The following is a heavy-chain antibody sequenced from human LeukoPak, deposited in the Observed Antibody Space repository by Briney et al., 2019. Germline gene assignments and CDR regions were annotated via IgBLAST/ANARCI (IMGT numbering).Heavy chain of an antibody. D-gene: IGHD3-22*01. J-gene: IGHJ4*02. CDR1: GFTFSSYA. V-gene: IGHV3-23*01. Sequence: AGGSLRLSCAASGFTFSSYAMSWVRQAPEKGLEWVSTISGSGGGTYYADSVKGRFTISRDNSKNTLYLQMNSLRAEDTAVYHCAKDGYYDSSGHFDYWGQGTLVTVSS. CDR3: AKDGYYDSSGHFDY. CDR2: ISGSGGGT.